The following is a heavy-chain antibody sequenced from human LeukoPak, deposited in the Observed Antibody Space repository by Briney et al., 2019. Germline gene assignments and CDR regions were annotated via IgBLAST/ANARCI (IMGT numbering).Heavy chain of an antibody. D-gene: IGHD3-10*01. V-gene: IGHV3-66*02. J-gene: IGHJ4*02. CDR2: IYSGGST. CDR1: GFTVSSYY. CDR3: ARDLINYYFDY. Sequence: GGSLRLSCAASGFTVSSYYMSWVRQAPGKGLEWVSVIYSGGSTYYADSVKGRFTISRDNSKNTLYLQMNSLRAEDTAVYYCARDLINYYFDYWGQGTLVTVSS.